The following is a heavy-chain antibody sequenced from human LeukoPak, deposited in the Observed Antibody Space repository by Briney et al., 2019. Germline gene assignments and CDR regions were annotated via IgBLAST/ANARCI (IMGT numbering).Heavy chain of an antibody. CDR2: INPSGGST. CDR1: GYTFTSYY. D-gene: IGHD3-16*01. Sequence: GASVEVSCKASGYTFTSYYMHWVRQASGQGLEWMGIINPSGGSTSYAQKFQGRVTMTRDTSTSTVYMELSSLRSEDTAVYYCARDLGEFPFDYWGQGTLVTVSS. J-gene: IGHJ4*02. V-gene: IGHV1-46*01. CDR3: ARDLGEFPFDY.